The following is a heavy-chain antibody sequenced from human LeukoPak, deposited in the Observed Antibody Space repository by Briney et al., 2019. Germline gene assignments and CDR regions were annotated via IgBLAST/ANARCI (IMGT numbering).Heavy chain of an antibody. D-gene: IGHD3-3*01. CDR3: AKDSGDDFWSGYYMGYFDY. CDR2: ISYDGSNK. J-gene: IGHJ4*02. Sequence: GGSLRLSCAASGFTFSNYGMHWVRQAPGKGLEWVAVISYDGSNKYYADSVRGRFTISRNNAKNTLYLQMNSLRAEDTAVYYCAKDSGDDFWSGYYMGYFDYWGQGTLVTVSS. CDR1: GFTFSNYG. V-gene: IGHV3-30*18.